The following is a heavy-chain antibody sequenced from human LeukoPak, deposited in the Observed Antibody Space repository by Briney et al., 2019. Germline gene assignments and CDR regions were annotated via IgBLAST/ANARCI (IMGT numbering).Heavy chain of an antibody. CDR3: ARSPSDITMINWFDP. V-gene: IGHV4-59*08. D-gene: IGHD3-22*01. CDR1: GGSISSYY. J-gene: IGHJ5*02. Sequence: SETLSLTCTVSGGSISSYYWSWIRQPPGKGLEWIGYIYYSGSTNYNPSLKSRVTISVDTSKNQFSLKLSSVTAADTAVYYCARSPSDITMINWFDPWGQRTLVTVSS. CDR2: IYYSGST.